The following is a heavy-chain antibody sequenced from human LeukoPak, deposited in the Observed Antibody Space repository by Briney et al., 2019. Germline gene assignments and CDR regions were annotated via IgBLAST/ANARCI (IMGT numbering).Heavy chain of an antibody. Sequence: PSETLSLTCTVSGGSISSGSSYWSWIRQPPGKGLEWIGEINHSGSTNYNPSLKSRVTISVDTSKNQFSLKLSSVTAADTAVYYCARSHPRSLLYWFDPWGQGTLVTVSS. CDR2: INHSGST. CDR1: GGSISSGSSY. V-gene: IGHV4-39*07. CDR3: ARSHPRSLLYWFDP. J-gene: IGHJ5*02. D-gene: IGHD3-22*01.